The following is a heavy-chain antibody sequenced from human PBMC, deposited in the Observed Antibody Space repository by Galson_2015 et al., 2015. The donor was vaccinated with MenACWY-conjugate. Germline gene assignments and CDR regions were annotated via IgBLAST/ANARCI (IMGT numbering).Heavy chain of an antibody. CDR2: IKSKTDGGTT. J-gene: IGHJ6*02. D-gene: IGHD3-10*01. V-gene: IGHV3-15*01. CDR3: TAPHYYGSGSYYNLGASMDV. Sequence: SLRLSCAASGFTFSNAWMSWVRQAPGKGLEWVGRIKSKTDGGTTDYAAPVKGRFTISRDDSKSIAYLQMNSLKTEDTAVYYCTAPHYYGSGSYYNLGASMDVWGQGTTVTVSS. CDR1: GFTFSNAW.